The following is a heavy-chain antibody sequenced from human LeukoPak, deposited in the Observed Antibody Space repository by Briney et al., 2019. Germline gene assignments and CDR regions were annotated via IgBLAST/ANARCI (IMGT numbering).Heavy chain of an antibody. J-gene: IGHJ4*02. CDR1: GFTFSSYA. D-gene: IGHD5-18*01. V-gene: IGHV3-30-3*01. CDR2: ISYDGSNK. CDR3: ARDYTAMVQLDY. Sequence: PGRSLRLSCAASGFTFSSYAMHWVRQAPGKGLEWVAVISYDGSNKYYADSVKGRFTISRDNSKNTLYLQMNSLRAEDTAVYYCARDYTAMVQLDYWGQGTLVTVSS.